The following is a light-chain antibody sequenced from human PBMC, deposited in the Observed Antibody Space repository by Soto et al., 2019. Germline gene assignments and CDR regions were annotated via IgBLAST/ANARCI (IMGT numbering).Light chain of an antibody. V-gene: IGKV3-15*01. CDR3: QQYGNSPRT. Sequence: EIVMTQSPATLSVYPGERATLSCRASQSVSSNLAWYQQKPGQAPRLLIYGASTRATGIPARFSGSGSGTEFTLTISRLEPEDFAVYYCQQYGNSPRTFGQGTKVDIK. J-gene: IGKJ1*01. CDR2: GAS. CDR1: QSVSSN.